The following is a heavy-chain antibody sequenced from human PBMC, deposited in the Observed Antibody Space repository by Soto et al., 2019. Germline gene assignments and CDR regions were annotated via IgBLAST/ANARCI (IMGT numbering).Heavy chain of an antibody. V-gene: IGHV1-24*01. CDR2: FDPEDGET. D-gene: IGHD3-22*01. J-gene: IGHJ6*02. CDR3: ATKRITMIVVVSEFYGMDV. Sequence: GASVKVSCKVSGYTLTELSMHWVRQAPGKGLEWMGGFDPEDGETIYAQKFQGRVTMTEDTSTDTAYMELSSLRSEDTAVYYCATKRITMIVVVSEFYGMDVWGQGTTVTVSS. CDR1: GYTLTELS.